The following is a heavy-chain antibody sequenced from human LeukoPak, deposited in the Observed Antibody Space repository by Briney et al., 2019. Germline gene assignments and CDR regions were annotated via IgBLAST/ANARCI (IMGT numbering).Heavy chain of an antibody. D-gene: IGHD4-17*01. CDR3: AREYGDYGFDY. Sequence: GASVKVSCKASGGTFSSYAISWVRQAPGQGLEWMGGIIPIFGTANYAQKFQGRVTITADESTNTAYMELSRLRSDDTAVYYCAREYGDYGFDYWGQGTLSPSPQ. CDR2: IIPIFGTA. J-gene: IGHJ4*02. CDR1: GGTFSSYA. V-gene: IGHV1-69*13.